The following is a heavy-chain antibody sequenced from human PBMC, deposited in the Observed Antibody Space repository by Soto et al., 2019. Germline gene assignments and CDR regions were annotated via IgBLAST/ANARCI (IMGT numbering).Heavy chain of an antibody. CDR1: GGSISSYR. CDR3: GRESGETWDYEAS. CDR2: LNTYGNT. D-gene: IGHD1-7*01. J-gene: IGHJ5*02. Sequence: QVQLQESGPGLVRPSETLSLTCTVSGGSISSYRWSWIRQPAGKGLEWIGRLNTYGNTHYNPSLKSRVTVSVDTSRNQFFLTLRSVTAADSAVYHCGRESGETWDYEASWGQGTRVTVSS. V-gene: IGHV4-4*07.